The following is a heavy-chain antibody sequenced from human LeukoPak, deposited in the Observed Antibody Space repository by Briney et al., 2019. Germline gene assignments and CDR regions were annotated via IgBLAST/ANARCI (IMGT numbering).Heavy chain of an antibody. D-gene: IGHD2-2*01. CDR3: ARGGHCSSTSCYRSFDY. CDR1: GGTFSSYA. V-gene: IGHV1-69*04. J-gene: IGHJ4*02. Sequence: GASVKVSCKASGGTFSSYAISWVRQAPGQGLEWMGRIIPILGIANYAQKFQGRVTITADKSTSTAYMELSSLRSEDTAVYYCARGGHCSSTSCYRSFDYWGQGTLVTVSS. CDR2: IIPILGIA.